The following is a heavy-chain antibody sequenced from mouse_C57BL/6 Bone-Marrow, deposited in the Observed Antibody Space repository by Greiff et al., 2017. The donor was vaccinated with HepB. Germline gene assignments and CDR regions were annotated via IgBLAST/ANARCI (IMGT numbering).Heavy chain of an antibody. CDR3: ARSRYYDSRSAMDY. CDR2: IHPNSGST. Sequence: QVQLKQPGAELVKPGASVKLSCKASGYTFTSYWMHWVKQRPGQGLEWIGMIHPNSGSTNYNEKFKSKATLTVDKSTSTAYMQLSSLTSEESAVYYCARSRYYDSRSAMDYWGQGTSVTVSS. V-gene: IGHV1-64*01. J-gene: IGHJ4*01. D-gene: IGHD1-1*01. CDR1: GYTFTSYW.